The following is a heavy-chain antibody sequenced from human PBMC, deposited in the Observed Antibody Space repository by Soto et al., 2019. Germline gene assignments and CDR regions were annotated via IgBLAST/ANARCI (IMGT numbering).Heavy chain of an antibody. CDR1: GYTFTSYG. CDR3: ARVPRKQWLVLEFDY. D-gene: IGHD6-19*01. J-gene: IGHJ4*02. Sequence: QVQLVQSGAEVKKPGASVKVSCKASGYTFTSYGISWVRQAPGQGLEGMGWISAYNGNTNYAQKLQGRVTMTTDTPTSTAYKELRRLRSDDTAVYYCARVPRKQWLVLEFDYWGQGTLVTVSS. V-gene: IGHV1-18*01. CDR2: ISAYNGNT.